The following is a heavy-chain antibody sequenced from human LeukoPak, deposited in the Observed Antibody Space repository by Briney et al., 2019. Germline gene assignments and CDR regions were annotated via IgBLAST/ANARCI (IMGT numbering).Heavy chain of an antibody. Sequence: GGSLRLSCAASGFTFSSYAMSWVRQAPGKGLEWVAVIWYDGSNKYYADSVKGRFTISRDNSKNTLYLQMNSLRAEDTAVYYCARLERYSGWYDYYYYGMDVWGQGTTVTVSS. J-gene: IGHJ6*02. CDR2: IWYDGSNK. V-gene: IGHV3-33*08. CDR1: GFTFSSYA. D-gene: IGHD6-19*01. CDR3: ARLERYSGWYDYYYYGMDV.